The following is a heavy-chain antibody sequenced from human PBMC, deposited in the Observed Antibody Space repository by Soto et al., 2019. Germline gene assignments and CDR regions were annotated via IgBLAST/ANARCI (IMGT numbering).Heavy chain of an antibody. CDR1: GASLSDNY. Sequence: SETLSLTCAVYGASLSDNYCNCLRQPPWKGLEWIGEINPSGNTNYNPSLRSRVTISIDTSKNQFSLKLRSVSAADTAVYYCARDRTAAGTYNWFDPWGQGTMVTVSS. D-gene: IGHD6-13*01. V-gene: IGHV4-34*01. CDR3: ARDRTAAGTYNWFDP. CDR2: INPSGNT. J-gene: IGHJ5*02.